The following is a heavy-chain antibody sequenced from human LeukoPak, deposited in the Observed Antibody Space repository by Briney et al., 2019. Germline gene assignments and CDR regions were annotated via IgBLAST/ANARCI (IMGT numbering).Heavy chain of an antibody. Sequence: ASVKVSCKASGYTFTGYYMDWVRQAPGQGLEWMGRINPNSGGTNYAQKFQGRVTMTRDTSSSTAYMELSRLRSDDTAVYYCSVETSSGNDYWGQGTLVTVSP. CDR2: INPNSGGT. CDR3: SVETSSGNDY. CDR1: GYTFTGYY. J-gene: IGHJ4*02. V-gene: IGHV1-2*06. D-gene: IGHD3-22*01.